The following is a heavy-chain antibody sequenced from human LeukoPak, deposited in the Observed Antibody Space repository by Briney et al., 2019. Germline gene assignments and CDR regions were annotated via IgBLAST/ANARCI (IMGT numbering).Heavy chain of an antibody. V-gene: IGHV4-30-4*01. D-gene: IGHD6-6*01. J-gene: IGHJ5*02. CDR3: ARKYPDHWFDP. CDR2: IFYLGNT. CDR1: GGSISSGNYY. Sequence: SSETLSLTCTVSGGSISSGNYYWSWIRQPPGKGLEWIGYIFYLGNTYYTPSLKSRVTMSVDTSKNQFSLKLSSVTAADTAVYYCARKYPDHWFDPWGQGTLVTVSS.